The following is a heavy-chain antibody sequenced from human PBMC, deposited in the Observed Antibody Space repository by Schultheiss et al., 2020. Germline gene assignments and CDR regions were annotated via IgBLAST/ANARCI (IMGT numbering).Heavy chain of an antibody. Sequence: GGSLRLSCAASGFTFSNAWMSWVRQAPGKGLEWVGRIKSKTDGGTTDYAAPVKGRFTISRDDSKNTLYLQMNSLKTEDTAVYYCTTDRVEDLAIAAYYYGMDVWGQGTTVTVSS. CDR1: GFTFSNAW. V-gene: IGHV3-15*01. D-gene: IGHD6-13*01. CDR3: TTDRVEDLAIAAYYYGMDV. CDR2: IKSKTDGGTT. J-gene: IGHJ6*02.